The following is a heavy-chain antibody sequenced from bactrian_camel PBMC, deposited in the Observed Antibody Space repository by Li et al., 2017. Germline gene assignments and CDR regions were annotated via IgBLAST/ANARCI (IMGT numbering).Heavy chain of an antibody. CDR3: AALNSIYGGRFGWCKDF. V-gene: IGHV3S53*01. CDR2: IDSDGE. Sequence: HVQLVESGGGLVQPGGSLRLSCEYGGSTVSNHCMGWFRQAPGKEREEVAAIDSDGETYADSVKGRFTISKDRSKNTMYLQMDNLKTEDTGVYYCAALNSIYGGRFGWCKDFRGQGTQVTVS. D-gene: IGHD6*01. J-gene: IGHJ4*01. CDR1: GSTVSNHC.